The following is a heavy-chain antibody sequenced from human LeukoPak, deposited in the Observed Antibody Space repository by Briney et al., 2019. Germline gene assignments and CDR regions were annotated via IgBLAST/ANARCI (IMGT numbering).Heavy chain of an antibody. Sequence: GGSLRLSCAASGFTFSNYWIHWVRQAPGKGLVWVSRINSDGNSTSYADSVKGRFTISRDNAKNTLYLQMNSLRAEDTAVYYCAKALYSSSWYYFDYWGQGTLVTVSS. J-gene: IGHJ4*02. CDR1: GFTFSNYW. D-gene: IGHD6-13*01. V-gene: IGHV3-74*01. CDR2: INSDGNST. CDR3: AKALYSSSWYYFDY.